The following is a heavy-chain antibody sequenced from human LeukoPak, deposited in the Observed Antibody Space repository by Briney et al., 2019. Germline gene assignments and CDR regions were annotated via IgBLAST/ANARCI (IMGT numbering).Heavy chain of an antibody. J-gene: IGHJ2*01. D-gene: IGHD6-13*01. Sequence: GGSLRLSCEVAGFTFSSYWMSWVRQAPGKGLEWVANIKQDGSEKYYVDSVKGRFTISRDNSNNTLFLQMNSLRAEDTAVYYCAKESPYRSSWWYFDLWGRGTLVTVSS. V-gene: IGHV3-7*05. CDR1: GFTFSSYW. CDR3: AKESPYRSSWWYFDL. CDR2: IKQDGSEK.